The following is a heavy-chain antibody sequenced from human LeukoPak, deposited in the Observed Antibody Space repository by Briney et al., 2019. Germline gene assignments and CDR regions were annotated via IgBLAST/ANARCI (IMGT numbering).Heavy chain of an antibody. CDR1: GGSISSYY. Sequence: PSETLSLTCTASGGSISSYYWSWIRQPPGKGLEWIGYIYYSGSTNYNPSLKSRVTISVDTSKNQFSLKLSSVTAADTAVYYCARFSSGWWGYFDYWGQGTLVTVSS. D-gene: IGHD6-19*01. V-gene: IGHV4-59*01. CDR3: ARFSSGWWGYFDY. CDR2: IYYSGST. J-gene: IGHJ4*02.